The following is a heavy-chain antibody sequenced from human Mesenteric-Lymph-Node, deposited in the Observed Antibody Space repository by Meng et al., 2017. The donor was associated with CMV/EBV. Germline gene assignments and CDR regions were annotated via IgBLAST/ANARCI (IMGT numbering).Heavy chain of an antibody. D-gene: IGHD6-19*01. J-gene: IGHJ5*02. CDR3: ASRSSGWYPPYNWFDP. V-gene: IGHV4-61*01. CDR2: IYYSGST. CDR1: GGSVSSGSYY. Sequence: SETLSLTCTVSGGSVSSGSYYWSWLRQPPGKGLEWIGYIYYSGSTNYNPSLKSRLTISVDTSKNQFSLKLSSVTAADTAVYYCASRSSGWYPPYNWFDPWGQGTLVTVSS.